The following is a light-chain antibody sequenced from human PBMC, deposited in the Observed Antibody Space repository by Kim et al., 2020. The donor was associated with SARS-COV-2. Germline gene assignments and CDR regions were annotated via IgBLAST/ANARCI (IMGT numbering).Light chain of an antibody. J-gene: IGKJ2*03. Sequence: LSPGEIAALSCRASQSVSSYLAWYQQKPGQAPRLLIYDASNRATGIPARFSGSGSGTDFTLTISSLEPEDFAVYYCQQRSNWPPYSFGQGTKLEI. CDR2: DAS. V-gene: IGKV3-11*01. CDR1: QSVSSY. CDR3: QQRSNWPPYS.